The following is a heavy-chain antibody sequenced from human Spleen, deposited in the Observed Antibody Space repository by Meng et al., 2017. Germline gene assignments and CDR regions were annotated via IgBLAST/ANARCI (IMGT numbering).Heavy chain of an antibody. Sequence: QVVHQRGGAGLVQPPGPLSLPVAVSGGSISSSVWWSWVRQPPGKGLECIGEIFHSGSTNYNLSLTSRVTISVDKSKNQFSLLVSSVTAADTATYYCARFDISTAGRGDYWGQGTLVTVSS. D-gene: IGHD3-10*01. CDR2: IFHSGST. V-gene: IGHV4-4*03. CDR1: GGSISSSVW. J-gene: IGHJ4*02. CDR3: ARFDISTAGRGDY.